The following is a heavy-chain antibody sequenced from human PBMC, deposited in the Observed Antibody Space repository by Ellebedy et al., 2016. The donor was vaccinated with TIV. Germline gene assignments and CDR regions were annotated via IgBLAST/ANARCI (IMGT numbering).Heavy chain of an antibody. CDR3: ARDYSSSTDFDY. Sequence: ASVKVSCKASGYTFTSYDINWVRQATGQGLEWMGWMNPNSGNTGYAQKFQGRVTMTRDTSISTAYMELSRLRSDDTAVYYCARDYSSSTDFDYWGQGTLVTVSS. CDR1: GYTFTSYD. CDR2: MNPNSGNT. J-gene: IGHJ4*02. D-gene: IGHD6-6*01. V-gene: IGHV1-8*01.